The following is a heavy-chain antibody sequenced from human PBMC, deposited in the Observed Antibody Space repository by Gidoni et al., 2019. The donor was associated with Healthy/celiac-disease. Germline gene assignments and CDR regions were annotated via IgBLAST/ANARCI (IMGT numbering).Heavy chain of an antibody. V-gene: IGHV4-38-2*02. CDR1: GYSISSGYY. Sequence: QVQLQESGQGLVKPSETLSITCAVPGYSISSGYYWGWIRQPPGKGLEWIGSIYHSGSTYYNPSLKSRVTISVDSSKNQFSLKLSSVTAADTAVYYCARDPGVVAATRAYGMDVWGQGTTVTVSS. D-gene: IGHD2-15*01. CDR2: IYHSGST. J-gene: IGHJ6*02. CDR3: ARDPGVVAATRAYGMDV.